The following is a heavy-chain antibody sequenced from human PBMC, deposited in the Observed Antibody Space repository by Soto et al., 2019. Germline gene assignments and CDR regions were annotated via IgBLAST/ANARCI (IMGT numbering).Heavy chain of an antibody. D-gene: IGHD1-26*01. CDR1: GGTFSSYA. CDR3: ARAGGSYYDGGDAFDI. V-gene: IGHV1-69*13. J-gene: IGHJ3*02. Sequence: GASVEVSCKASGGTFSSYAISWVRQAPGKGLEWMGGIIPIFGTANYAQKFQGRVTITADESTSTAYMELSSLRSEDTAVYYCARAGGSYYDGGDAFDIWGQGTMVTVSS. CDR2: IIPIFGTA.